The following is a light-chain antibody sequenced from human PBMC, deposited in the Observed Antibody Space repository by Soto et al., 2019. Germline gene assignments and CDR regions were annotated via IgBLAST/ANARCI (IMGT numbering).Light chain of an antibody. CDR2: LNSDGCH. CDR3: QTWGTGIHVV. J-gene: IGLJ2*01. CDR1: SGHSSYA. Sequence: QLVLTQSPSASASLGASVKLTCTLSSGHSSYAIAWHQQQPEKGPRYLMKLNSDGCHSKGDGIPDRFSGSSSGAERYLTISSLQSEDEADYYCQTWGTGIHVVFGGGTKLTVL. V-gene: IGLV4-69*01.